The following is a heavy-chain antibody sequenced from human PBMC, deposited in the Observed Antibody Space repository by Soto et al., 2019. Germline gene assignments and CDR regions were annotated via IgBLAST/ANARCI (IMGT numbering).Heavy chain of an antibody. V-gene: IGHV3-23*01. Sequence: EVQLLESGGGLVQPGGSLRLSCAASGFTFSSYAMSWVRQAPGKGLEWVSAISGSGGSTYYADSVKGRFTISRDNSKNTLYLQMNSLRAEDTAVYYCAEPPGEVVAATSDYWGQGTLVTVSS. D-gene: IGHD2-15*01. CDR2: ISGSGGST. J-gene: IGHJ4*02. CDR1: GFTFSSYA. CDR3: AEPPGEVVAATSDY.